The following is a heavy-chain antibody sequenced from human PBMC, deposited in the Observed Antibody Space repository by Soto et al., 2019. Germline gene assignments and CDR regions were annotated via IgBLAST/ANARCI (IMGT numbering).Heavy chain of an antibody. CDR2: IFSSGST. D-gene: IGHD5-12*01. J-gene: IGHJ4*02. CDR3: AREGSYSAYNFAHGIQLWSFDF. Sequence: LVPLCVTYTVSDGYINTLCGSWVRQHDGKGLEWIGRIFSSGSTSFNPSLESRVAMSVDTSKNHFSLNLSSVTAADMAVYYCAREGSYSAYNFAHGIQLWSFDFWGQGALVTLSS. CDR1: DGYINTLC. V-gene: IGHV4-4*07.